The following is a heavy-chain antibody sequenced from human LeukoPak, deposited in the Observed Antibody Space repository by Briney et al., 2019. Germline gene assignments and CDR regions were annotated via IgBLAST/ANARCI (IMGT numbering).Heavy chain of an antibody. V-gene: IGHV1-69*06. CDR3: ARDPLNYYDSSGYYYAPGAFDI. J-gene: IGHJ3*02. D-gene: IGHD3-22*01. CDR1: GGTFSSYA. Sequence: SVKVSCKASGGTFSSYAISWVRQAPGQGLEWMGGIIPIFGTANYAQKFQGRVTITADKSTSTAYMELSSLRSEDTAVCYCARDPLNYYDSSGYYYAPGAFDIWGQGTMVTVSS. CDR2: IIPIFGTA.